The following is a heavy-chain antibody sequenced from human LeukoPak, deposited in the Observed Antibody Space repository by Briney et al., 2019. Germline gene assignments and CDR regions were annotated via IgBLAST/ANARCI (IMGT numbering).Heavy chain of an antibody. V-gene: IGHV4-59*08. CDR2: IYYSGST. Sequence: SETLSLTCTVSGGSISSYYWSWIRQPPGKGLEWIGYIYYSGSTNYNPSLKSRVTISVDTSKNQFSLKLSSVTAADTAVYYCARHSSALYDYVWGSYPYYFDYWGQGTLVTVSS. CDR1: GGSISSYY. J-gene: IGHJ4*02. D-gene: IGHD3-16*02. CDR3: ARHSSALYDYVWGSYPYYFDY.